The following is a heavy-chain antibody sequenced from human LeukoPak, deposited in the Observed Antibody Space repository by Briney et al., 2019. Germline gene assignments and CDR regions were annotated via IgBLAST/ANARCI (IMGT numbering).Heavy chain of an antibody. J-gene: IGHJ4*02. CDR3: ARGSADTAMVTIDY. V-gene: IGHV4-59*01. CDR2: IYYSGST. Sequence: SETLSLTCTVSGGSISSYYWSWIRQPPGKGLEWIGYIYYSGSTNYNPSLKSRVTISVDTSKHQFSLKLSSVTAADTAVYYCARGSADTAMVTIDYWGQGTLVTVSS. D-gene: IGHD5-18*01. CDR1: GGSISSYY.